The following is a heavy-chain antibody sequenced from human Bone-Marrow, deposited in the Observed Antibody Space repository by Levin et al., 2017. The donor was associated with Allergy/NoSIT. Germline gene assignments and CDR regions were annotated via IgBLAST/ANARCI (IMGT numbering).Heavy chain of an antibody. J-gene: IGHJ4*02. CDR2: INPYGGVT. CDR3: VRALGGPGDY. D-gene: IGHD3-16*01. CDR1: GYTFTAYY. Sequence: PGESLKISCKASGYTFTAYYMHWVRQAPGQGLEWMGWINPYGGVTTYSQKFQGRVTMTRDTSISAVYVDLSRLTSDDTAVYYCVRALGGPGDYWGQGTLVTVSS. V-gene: IGHV1-2*02.